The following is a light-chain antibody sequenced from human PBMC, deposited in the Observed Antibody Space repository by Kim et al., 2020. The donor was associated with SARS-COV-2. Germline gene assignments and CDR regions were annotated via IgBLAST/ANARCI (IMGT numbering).Light chain of an antibody. V-gene: IGKV3-20*01. Sequence: PGERATLSCRARQRVSSSYLAWYQQKPGQAPRLLMFAAATRATGVPDRVTGSGSGTDFTLTISGLEPEEFAVNDCLQYGTSPSHTFGGGTRV. CDR1: QRVSSSY. CDR2: AAA. CDR3: LQYGTSPSHT. J-gene: IGKJ4*01.